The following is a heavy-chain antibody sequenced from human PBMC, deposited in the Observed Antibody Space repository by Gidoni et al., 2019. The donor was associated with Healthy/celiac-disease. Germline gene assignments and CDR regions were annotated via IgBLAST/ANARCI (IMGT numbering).Heavy chain of an antibody. J-gene: IGHJ4*02. CDR2: ILPIFGTA. D-gene: IGHD1-26*01. V-gene: IGHV1-69*01. Sequence: ILPIFGTANYAQKFQGRVTITADEPPSTAYLELSSLRSDDTAVYYCARSKESGIVVATLRDYWGQGTLGTVSS. CDR3: ARSKESGIVVATLRDY.